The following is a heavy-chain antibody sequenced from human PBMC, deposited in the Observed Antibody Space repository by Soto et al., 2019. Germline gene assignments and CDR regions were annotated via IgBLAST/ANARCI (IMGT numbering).Heavy chain of an antibody. CDR1: GYTFTSYD. D-gene: IGHD1-20*01. J-gene: IGHJ6*03. CDR2: MNPNSGNT. CDR3: ASGITGTSWDYYYYYYMDV. Sequence: GASVKVSCKASGYTFTSYDINWVRQATGQGLEWMGWMNPNSGNTGYAQKFQGRVTMTRNTSISTAYMELSSLRSEDTAVYYCASGITGTSWDYYYYYYMDVWDKGTTVTVSS. V-gene: IGHV1-8*01.